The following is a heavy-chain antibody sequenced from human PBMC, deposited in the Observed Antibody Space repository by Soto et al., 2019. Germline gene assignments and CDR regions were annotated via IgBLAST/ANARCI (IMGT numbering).Heavy chain of an antibody. V-gene: IGHV2-5*02. J-gene: IGHJ4*02. CDR1: GFSLTTSGVG. CDR2: IYWDDDK. Sequence: QITLKESGPTVVKPTETLTLTCTFSGFSLTTSGVGVGWVRQSPGKAPEWLARIYWDDDKRYSTSLNSRLIITKDTAKNQVVLTMANVDPADTATYYCADRVLRTVFGLVTTTAVYFDCWGPGTPVVVSS. CDR3: ADRVLRTVFGLVTTTAVYFDC. D-gene: IGHD3-3*01.